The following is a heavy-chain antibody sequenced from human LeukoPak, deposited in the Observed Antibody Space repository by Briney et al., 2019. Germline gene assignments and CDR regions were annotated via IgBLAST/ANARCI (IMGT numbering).Heavy chain of an antibody. CDR1: GGSFSGYY. V-gene: IGHV4-34*12. J-gene: IGHJ4*02. CDR2: IIHSGST. D-gene: IGHD3-10*01. Sequence: SETLSLTCAVYGGSFSGYYWSWIRQPPGKGLEWIGEIIHSGSTNYNPSLKRRVTISVDKSKNQFPLKLSSVTAADTAVYYCASRADYYCSGMWGQGNLVTVSS. CDR3: ASRADYYCSGM.